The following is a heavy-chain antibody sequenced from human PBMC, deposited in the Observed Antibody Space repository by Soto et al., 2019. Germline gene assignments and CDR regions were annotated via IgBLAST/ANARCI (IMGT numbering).Heavy chain of an antibody. Sequence: QVYLVESGGGLVKPGGSLRLSCVASGFSFRDYYMIWIRQAPGKGREWVSYVSSGSTYTNYAESVKGRFTISRDDAKNSLFLQMNSLRVEDTAVYYCAKAQSYYDPSAGFDMWGQGTMVTVSS. J-gene: IGHJ3*02. CDR2: VSSGSTYT. CDR3: AKAQSYYDPSAGFDM. CDR1: GFSFRDYY. D-gene: IGHD3-22*01. V-gene: IGHV3-11*05.